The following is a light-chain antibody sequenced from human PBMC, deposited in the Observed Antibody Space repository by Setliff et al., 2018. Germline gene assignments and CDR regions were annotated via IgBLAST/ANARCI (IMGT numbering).Light chain of an antibody. J-gene: IGLJ2*01. CDR2: EVS. V-gene: IGLV2-14*03. CDR3: LSYTSKTTHAL. Sequence: QSALAQPDAVSGSPGQSITISCTGTSSDVGGYDYVSWYQQHPGKAPKLMIYEVSKRPSGVSDRFSGSKSGNTASLTISGLQAEDEADYYCLSYTSKTTHALFGGGTKVTVL. CDR1: SSDVGGYDY.